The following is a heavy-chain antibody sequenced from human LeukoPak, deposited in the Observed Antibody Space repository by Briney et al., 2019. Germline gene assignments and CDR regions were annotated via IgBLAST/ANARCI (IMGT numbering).Heavy chain of an antibody. V-gene: IGHV3-23*01. D-gene: IGHD1-26*01. CDR2: ISGSGGST. J-gene: IGHJ4*02. CDR3: AKDSQVGATMGLFDY. Sequence: GESLKISCKGSGYSFTSYWIGWVRQAPGKGLEWVSAISGSGGSTYYADSVKGRFTISRDNSKNTLYLQMNSLRAEDTAVYYCAKDSQVGATMGLFDYWGQGTLVTVSS. CDR1: GYSFTSYW.